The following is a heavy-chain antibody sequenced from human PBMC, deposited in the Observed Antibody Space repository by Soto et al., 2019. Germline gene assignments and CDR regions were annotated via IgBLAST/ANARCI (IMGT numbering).Heavy chain of an antibody. Sequence: GGSLRLSCAASGFTFSNYAMSWVRQAPGKGLEWVSAISGSGGSTYYADSVKGRFTISRDNSTNTLYLQMNSLRAEDTAVYYCAKEVSHYYYGMDVWGQGTTVTVSS. D-gene: IGHD3-22*01. CDR1: GFTFSNYA. J-gene: IGHJ6*02. CDR2: ISGSGGST. V-gene: IGHV3-23*01. CDR3: AKEVSHYYYGMDV.